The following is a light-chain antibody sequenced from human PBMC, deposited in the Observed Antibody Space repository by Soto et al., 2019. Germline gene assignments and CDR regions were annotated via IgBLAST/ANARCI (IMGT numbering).Light chain of an antibody. J-gene: IGKJ2*01. CDR1: RSVSSSY. V-gene: IGKV3-20*01. CDR2: GAS. CDR3: LQYGSSPYT. Sequence: EIVLTQSPGTLSLSPGERATLYCRASRSVSSSYLAWYQQKPGQAPRPLIYGASSRATGIPDRFSGSGSGTDFTLTISRLEPEDFAVYYCLQYGSSPYTFGQGTKLEIK.